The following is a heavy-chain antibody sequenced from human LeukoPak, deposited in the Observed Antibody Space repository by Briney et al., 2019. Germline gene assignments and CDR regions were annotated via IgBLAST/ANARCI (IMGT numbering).Heavy chain of an antibody. CDR1: GFPFRSYA. J-gene: IGHJ1*01. D-gene: IGHD3-22*01. CDR2: IRYDGSYK. CDR3: ARGTYYYDSSGYYSAEYFQH. Sequence: GGSLRLSCAASGFPFRSYAMHWVRQAPGKGLEWVAFIRYDGSYKYYADSVKGRFTISRDNSKNTLYLQMGSLRAEDMAVYYCARGTYYYDSSGYYSAEYFQHWGQGTLVTVSS. V-gene: IGHV3-30*02.